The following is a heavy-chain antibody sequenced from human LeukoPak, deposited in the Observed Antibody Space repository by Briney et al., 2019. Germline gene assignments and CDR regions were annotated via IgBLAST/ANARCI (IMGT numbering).Heavy chain of an antibody. Sequence: GGSLRLSCSASGFTFSSFVMHWVRQAPGKGLEYVSAISSKGHSTYYADSVKGRFTISRDNSKNTLYLQMNSLRAEDTAVYYCAKGGTGYCSSTSCLYYFDYWGQGTLVTVSS. CDR3: AKGGTGYCSSTSCLYYFDY. D-gene: IGHD2-2*01. J-gene: IGHJ4*02. V-gene: IGHV3-64*04. CDR1: GFTFSSFV. CDR2: ISSKGHST.